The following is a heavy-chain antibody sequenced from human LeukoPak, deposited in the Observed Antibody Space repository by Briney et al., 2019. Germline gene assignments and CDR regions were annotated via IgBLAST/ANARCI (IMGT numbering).Heavy chain of an antibody. CDR2: ISYDGSNK. Sequence: TGRSLRLSCAASGFTFSSYAMHWVRQAPGKGLEWVAVISYDGSNKYYADSVKGRFTISRDNSKNTLYLQMNSLRAEDTAVYYCARGGYSYGSWFDPWGQGTLVTVSS. J-gene: IGHJ5*02. CDR1: GFTFSSYA. D-gene: IGHD5-18*01. CDR3: ARGGYSYGSWFDP. V-gene: IGHV3-30-3*01.